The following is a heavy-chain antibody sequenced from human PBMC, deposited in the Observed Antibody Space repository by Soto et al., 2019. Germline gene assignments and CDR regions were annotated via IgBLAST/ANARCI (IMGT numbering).Heavy chain of an antibody. CDR1: GDSVSSNSAA. CDR3: ARGSTPIFGVVVFYYYYGMDV. Sequence: SQTLSLTCAISGDSVSSNSAAWNWIRQSPSRGLEWLGRTYYRSKWYNDYAVSVKSRITINPDTSKNQFSLQLNSVTPEDTAVYYCARGSTPIFGVVVFYYYYGMDVWGQGTTVTVSS. D-gene: IGHD3-3*01. J-gene: IGHJ6*02. CDR2: TYYRSKWYN. V-gene: IGHV6-1*01.